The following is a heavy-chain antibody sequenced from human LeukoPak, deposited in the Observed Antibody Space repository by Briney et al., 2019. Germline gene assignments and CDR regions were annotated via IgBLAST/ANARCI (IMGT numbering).Heavy chain of an antibody. CDR3: ARHKSGYGGGDFDY. V-gene: IGHV4-39*01. J-gene: IGHJ4*02. CDR2: IYYSGST. D-gene: IGHD3-16*01. CDR1: GGSISSSSYY. Sequence: PSETLSLTCTVSGGSISSSSYYWGWIRQPPGKGLEWIGSIYYSGSTYYNPSLKSRVTISIDTSKNQFSLKLSSVTAADTAVYCCARHKSGYGGGDFDYWGQGTLVTVSS.